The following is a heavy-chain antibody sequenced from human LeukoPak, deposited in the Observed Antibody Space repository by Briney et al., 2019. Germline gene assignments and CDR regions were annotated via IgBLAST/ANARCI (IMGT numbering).Heavy chain of an antibody. CDR3: ARGRRGQLVL. Sequence: SETLSLTCTVSGGSISSYYWSWIRQPPGKGLEWIGYIYYSGSTNYNPSLKSRVTISVDTSKNQFSLKLSSVTAADTAVYYCARGRRGQLVLWGQGTLVTVSS. D-gene: IGHD6-6*01. CDR2: IYYSGST. J-gene: IGHJ4*02. V-gene: IGHV4-59*01. CDR1: GGSISSYY.